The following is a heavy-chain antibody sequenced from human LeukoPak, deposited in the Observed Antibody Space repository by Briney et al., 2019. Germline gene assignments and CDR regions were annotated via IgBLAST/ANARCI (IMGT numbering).Heavy chain of an antibody. Sequence: GGSLRLSCAASGFTFSSYSMNWVRQAPGKGLEWVSYISKSSGTMSYADSVKGRFTISRDNAKNSLFLQMNSLRDEDTAVYYCARDENWGFDYWGQGTLVTVSS. J-gene: IGHJ4*02. CDR3: ARDENWGFDY. D-gene: IGHD7-27*01. V-gene: IGHV3-48*02. CDR1: GFTFSSYS. CDR2: ISKSSGTM.